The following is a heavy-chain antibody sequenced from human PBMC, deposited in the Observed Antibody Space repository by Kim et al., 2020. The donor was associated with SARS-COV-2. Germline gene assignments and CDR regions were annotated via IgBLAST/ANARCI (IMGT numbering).Heavy chain of an antibody. CDR3: ARRQSRVGPYGMDV. Sequence: GESLKISCTASGYVFFTYWIAWVRQVPGKGLEGMGVIFPGDSDTTYSPSFQGQVTISVDKSTATAYQQWSSLKASDSAMYFCARRQSRVGPYGMDVWGQGTTVTVSS. V-gene: IGHV5-51*01. J-gene: IGHJ6*01. CDR1: GYVFFTYW. CDR2: IFPGDSDT. D-gene: IGHD2-2*01.